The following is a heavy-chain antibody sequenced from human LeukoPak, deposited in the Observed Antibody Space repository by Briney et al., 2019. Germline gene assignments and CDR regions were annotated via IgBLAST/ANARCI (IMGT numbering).Heavy chain of an antibody. D-gene: IGHD6-19*01. J-gene: IGHJ3*02. CDR2: TYYRSKWYN. CDR3: AKGQWLVNDAFNI. V-gene: IGHV6-1*01. CDR1: GGSVSNNNAA. Sequence: SQTLSLTCAISGGSVSNNNAAWNWIRQSPSRGLEWLGRTYYRSKWYNDYAVSVKGRITINPDTSKNQFSLQLDSVTPEDTAVYYCAKGQWLVNDAFNIWGQGTMVTVSS.